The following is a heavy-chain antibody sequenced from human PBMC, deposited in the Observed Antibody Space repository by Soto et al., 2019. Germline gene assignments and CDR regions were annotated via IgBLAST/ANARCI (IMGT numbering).Heavy chain of an antibody. V-gene: IGHV3-30*18. Sequence: QVQLVESGGGVVQPGRSLRLSCAASGFSFSNYGMHWVRQTPGKGLEWVAVISYDGSNEYYADSMKGRFTISRDNSKNTLYLPMNSLRAEDTAVYYCAKGGYYYGYYFDDWGQGSLVTVSS. CDR1: GFSFSNYG. CDR2: ISYDGSNE. D-gene: IGHD5-18*01. J-gene: IGHJ4*02. CDR3: AKGGYYYGYYFDD.